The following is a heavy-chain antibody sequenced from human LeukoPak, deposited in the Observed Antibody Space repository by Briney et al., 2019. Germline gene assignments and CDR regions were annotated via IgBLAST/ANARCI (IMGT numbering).Heavy chain of an antibody. Sequence: GASVKVSCKVSGYTLTELSMHWVRQAPGKGLEWMGGFDPEDGETIYAQKFQGRVTMTEATSTDTAYKELSSLRSEDTAVYYCATVKLRFLEWLFPFDYWGQGTLVTVSS. CDR1: GYTLTELS. CDR2: FDPEDGET. J-gene: IGHJ4*02. V-gene: IGHV1-24*01. CDR3: ATVKLRFLEWLFPFDY. D-gene: IGHD3-3*01.